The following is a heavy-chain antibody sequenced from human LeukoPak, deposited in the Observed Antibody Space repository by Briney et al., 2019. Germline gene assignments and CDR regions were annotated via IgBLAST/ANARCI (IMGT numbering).Heavy chain of an antibody. CDR2: IRYDGSNK. V-gene: IGHV3-30*02. J-gene: IGHJ4*02. CDR3: ARSRYGGYVFDY. Sequence: GGSLRLSCAASGFTFSSYGMHWVRQAPGKGLEWVAFIRYDGSNKYYADSVKGRFTISRDNAKNSLYLQMNSLRAEDTAVYYCARSRYGGYVFDYWGQGTLVTVSS. CDR1: GFTFSSYG. D-gene: IGHD5-12*01.